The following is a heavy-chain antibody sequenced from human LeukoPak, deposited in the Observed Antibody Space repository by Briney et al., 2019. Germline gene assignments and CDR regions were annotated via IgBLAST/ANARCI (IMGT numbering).Heavy chain of an antibody. CDR3: AKALTSGWYLDAFNI. D-gene: IGHD6-19*01. CDR2: ISYDGSNK. CDR1: GFTFSSCG. V-gene: IGHV3-30*18. Sequence: GGSLRLSCAASGFTFSSCGMHWVRQAPGKGLEWVAVISYDGSNKYYADSVKGRFAISRDNSKNTLFLEMNSLRAEDTAVYYCAKALTSGWYLDAFNIWGQGTMVTVSS. J-gene: IGHJ3*02.